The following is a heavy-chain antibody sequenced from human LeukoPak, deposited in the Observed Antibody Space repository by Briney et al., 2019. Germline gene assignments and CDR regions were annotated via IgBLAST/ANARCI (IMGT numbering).Heavy chain of an antibody. CDR2: IIPILGIA. CDR1: GGTFSSYA. J-gene: IGHJ4*02. D-gene: IGHD3-3*01. CDR3: ARASYYDFWSGYSYSGY. V-gene: IGHV1-69*04. Sequence: ASVKVSCKASGGTFSSYAISWVRQAPGQGLEWMGRIIPILGIANYAQKLQGRVTMTTDTSTSTAYMELRSLRSDDTAVYYCARASYYDFWSGYSYSGYWGQGTLVTVSS.